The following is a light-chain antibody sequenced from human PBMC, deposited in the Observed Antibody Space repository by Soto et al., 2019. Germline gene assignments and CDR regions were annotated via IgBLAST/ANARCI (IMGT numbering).Light chain of an antibody. CDR2: EVN. Sequence: QSVRTQPPSASGSPGQSVTISCTGTSSDVGRYNYVSWYQQHPGKAPKLMISEVNKRASGVPDRFSGSKSGNTASLTVSGLQAEDEADYSCSSYARTPLVFGTGTKVTV. V-gene: IGLV2-8*01. CDR3: SSYARTPLV. J-gene: IGLJ1*01. CDR1: SSDVGRYNY.